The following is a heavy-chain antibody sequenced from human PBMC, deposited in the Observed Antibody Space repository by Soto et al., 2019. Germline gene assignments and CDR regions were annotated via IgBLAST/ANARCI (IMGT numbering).Heavy chain of an antibody. D-gene: IGHD1-7*01. CDR1: GFTFSSYA. J-gene: IGHJ6*03. CDR3: AKVGLELLDYYYYMDV. Sequence: EVQLLESGGGLVQPGGSLRLSCAASGFTFSSYAMSWVRQAPGKGLEWVSAISGSGGSTYYADSVKGRFTISRDNSKNTLYLQMNSLRAEDTAVYYCAKVGLELLDYYYYMDVWGKGTTVTVSS. CDR2: ISGSGGST. V-gene: IGHV3-23*01.